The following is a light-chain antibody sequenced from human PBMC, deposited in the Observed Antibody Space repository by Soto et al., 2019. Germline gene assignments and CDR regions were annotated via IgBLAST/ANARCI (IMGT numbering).Light chain of an antibody. CDR1: QGISTY. Sequence: DIQMTQSPSSLSASVGDRVTITCRASQGISTYLAWYQQKPGKAPNLLIFAASTLQSGVPSRFSGSGSGTDFTLTISSLQPEDVATYYCQKYNSAPWTFGQGTKVEVK. CDR3: QKYNSAPWT. CDR2: AAS. J-gene: IGKJ1*01. V-gene: IGKV1-27*01.